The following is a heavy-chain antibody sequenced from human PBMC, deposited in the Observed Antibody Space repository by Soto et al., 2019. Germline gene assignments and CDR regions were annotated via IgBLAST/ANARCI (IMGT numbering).Heavy chain of an antibody. CDR1: GGSISSYY. J-gene: IGHJ4*02. CDR2: IYYSGST. V-gene: IGHV4-59*08. Sequence: PSETLSLTCTVSGGSISSYYWSWIRQPPGKGLEWIGYIYYSGSTNYNPSLKSRVTISVDTSKNQFSLKLSSVTAADTAVYYWLGVSDYVSPPDYWGQGTLVTVSS. CDR3: LGVSDYVSPPDY. D-gene: IGHD4-17*01.